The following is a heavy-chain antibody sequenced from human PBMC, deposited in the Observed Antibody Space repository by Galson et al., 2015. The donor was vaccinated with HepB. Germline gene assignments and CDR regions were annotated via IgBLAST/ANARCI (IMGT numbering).Heavy chain of an antibody. CDR1: GYTFINYW. V-gene: IGHV5-10-1*01. CDR2: VDPSDSYS. D-gene: IGHD4-17*01. J-gene: IGHJ4*02. Sequence: QSGAEVKKPGESLRISCQGSGYTFINYWISWVRQMPGKGLEWMGRVDPSDSYSIYSPSFQGHVTISADKSISTAYLQWSSLQASDTAVYYCARHYDDYCFDYWGQGTLVTVSS. CDR3: ARHYDDYCFDY.